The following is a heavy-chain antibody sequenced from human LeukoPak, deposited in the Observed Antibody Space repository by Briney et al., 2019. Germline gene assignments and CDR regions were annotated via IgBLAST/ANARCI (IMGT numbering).Heavy chain of an antibody. CDR1: GGSISSYY. D-gene: IGHD3-22*01. V-gene: IGHV4-59*08. Sequence: PSETLSLTCTVSGGSISSYYWNWIRQPPGKGLEWIGYIYNSGSTEYNPSLKSRVTISVDTSKNQLSLKLSSVTAADTAVYYCARRTYYYDSSGYYYYYMDVWGKGTTVTVSS. CDR3: ARRTYYYDSSGYYYYYMDV. CDR2: IYNSGST. J-gene: IGHJ6*03.